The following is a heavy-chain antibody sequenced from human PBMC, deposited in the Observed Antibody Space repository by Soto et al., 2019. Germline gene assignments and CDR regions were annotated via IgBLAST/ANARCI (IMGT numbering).Heavy chain of an antibody. CDR3: ARHAGGVSQIDY. V-gene: IGHV4-39*01. Sequence: SETLSLTCTVSSGSINENYYWNWIRQSPGKGLEWIGTIYYSGTTFYNPSLKSRVTISVDTSKNQLSLKLSSVTAADTAVYYCARHAGGVSQIDYWGQGTLVTVSS. D-gene: IGHD1-26*01. J-gene: IGHJ4*02. CDR2: IYYSGTT. CDR1: SGSINENYY.